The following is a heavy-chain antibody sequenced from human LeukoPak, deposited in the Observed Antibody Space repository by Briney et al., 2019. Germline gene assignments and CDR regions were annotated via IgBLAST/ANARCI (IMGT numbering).Heavy chain of an antibody. CDR3: ARSGYYYGDAFDI. V-gene: IGHV1-69*02. D-gene: IGHD3-22*01. CDR2: IIPILGIA. CDR1: GGTFSSYT. J-gene: IGHJ3*02. Sequence: ASVKVSCKASGGTFSSYTISWVRQAPGQGLEWMGRIIPILGIANYAQKFQGRVTITADKSTSTAYMELSSLRSEDTAVYYCARSGYYYGDAFDIWGQGTMVTVPS.